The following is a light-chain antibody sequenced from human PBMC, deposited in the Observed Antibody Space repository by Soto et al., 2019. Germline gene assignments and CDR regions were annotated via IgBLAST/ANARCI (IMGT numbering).Light chain of an antibody. CDR2: EVS. CDR3: CSYAGSITYV. Sequence: QSVLTQPASVSGSPGQLITISCTGTSSVVGSDNLVSWYQQHPGKAPKFIIYEVSQRPAGVSYRFSGSESGNTAYLTISGLQAEDEADYYCCSYAGSITYVFGTGTKVTVL. V-gene: IGLV2-23*02. J-gene: IGLJ1*01. CDR1: SSVVGSDNL.